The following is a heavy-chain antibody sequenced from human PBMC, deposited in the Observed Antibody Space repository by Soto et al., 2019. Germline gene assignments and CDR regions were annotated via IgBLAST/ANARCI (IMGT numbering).Heavy chain of an antibody. Sequence: QVQLEESGGGVDQPGRSLRLSCEASGFTFNTYSMHWVRQPPGKGLEWLGAIWYDGTQTYYADSVKGRFIIARDNSKKTLYSEMNTLRAEDTAVYYCARAGGTTVTGLWHFDSWGQGTLVTVAS. CDR1: GFTFNTYS. V-gene: IGHV3-33*01. CDR3: ARAGGTTVTGLWHFDS. CDR2: IWYDGTQT. J-gene: IGHJ4*02. D-gene: IGHD4-17*01.